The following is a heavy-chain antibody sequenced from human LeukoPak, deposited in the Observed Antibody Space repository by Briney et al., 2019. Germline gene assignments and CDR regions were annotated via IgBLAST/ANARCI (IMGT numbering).Heavy chain of an antibody. V-gene: IGHV4-39*01. CDR1: GGSISSSSYY. CDR3: ARATGYCSSTSCNNWFDP. CDR2: IYYSGST. J-gene: IGHJ5*02. D-gene: IGHD2-2*01. Sequence: SETLSLTCTVSGGSISSSSYYWGWIRQPTGKGLEWIGSIYYSGSTYYNPSLKSRVTISVDTSKNQFSLKLSSVTAADTAVYYCARATGYCSSTSCNNWFDPWGQGTLVTVSS.